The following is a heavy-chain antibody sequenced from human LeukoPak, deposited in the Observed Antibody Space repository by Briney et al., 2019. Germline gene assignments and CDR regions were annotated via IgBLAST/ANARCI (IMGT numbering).Heavy chain of an antibody. CDR2: ISGSGGST. D-gene: IGHD6-19*01. CDR3: AKIWEQWLVRDLDY. Sequence: GESLKISCAASGFTFSSYATSWVRQAPGKGLEWVSAISGSGGSTYYADSVKGRFTISRDNSKNTLYLQMNSLRAEDTAVYYCAKIWEQWLVRDLDYWGQGTLVTVSS. CDR1: GFTFSSYA. J-gene: IGHJ4*02. V-gene: IGHV3-23*01.